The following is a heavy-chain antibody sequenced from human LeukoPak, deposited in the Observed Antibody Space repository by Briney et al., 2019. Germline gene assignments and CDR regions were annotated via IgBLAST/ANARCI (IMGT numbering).Heavy chain of an antibody. D-gene: IGHD6-6*01. J-gene: IGHJ5*02. CDR1: GGSISSYY. CDR3: ARHSDEYSSSSGDINWFDP. V-gene: IGHV4-59*08. Sequence: SETLSLTCTVSGGSISSYYWSWIRQPPGKGLEWIGYIYYSGSTNYNPSLKSRVTISVDTSKNQFSLKLSSVTAADTAVYYCARHSDEYSSSSGDINWFDPWGQGTLVIVSS. CDR2: IYYSGST.